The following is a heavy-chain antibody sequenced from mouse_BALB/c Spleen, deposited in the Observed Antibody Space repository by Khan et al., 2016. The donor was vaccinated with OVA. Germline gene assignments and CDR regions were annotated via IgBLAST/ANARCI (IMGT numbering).Heavy chain of an antibody. CDR2: ISSGDST. Sequence: EVELVESGGGLVKPGGSLKLSCAASGFTFSNYAMSWVRQSPEKRLEWVASISSGDSTYYPDSVKGRFTISRDNARNILSLQSSSLRSEDTAMYYCARDYWFAYWGQGTLVTVSA. J-gene: IGHJ3*01. V-gene: IGHV5-6-5*01. CDR3: ARDYWFAY. CDR1: GFTFSNYA.